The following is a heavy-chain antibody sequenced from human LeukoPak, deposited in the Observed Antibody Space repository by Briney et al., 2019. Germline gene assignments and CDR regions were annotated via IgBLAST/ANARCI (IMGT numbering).Heavy chain of an antibody. V-gene: IGHV4-61*02. Sequence: PSQTLSLTCTVSGGSISSGGYYWRWIRQPAGKGLDWIGRIYSSGSTNYNPSFKSRVTISVDTSKNQFSLKLSSVTAADTAVYYCARQVVAATGWFDPWGQGTLVTVSS. D-gene: IGHD2-15*01. J-gene: IGHJ5*02. CDR2: IYSSGST. CDR3: ARQVVAATGWFDP. CDR1: GGSISSGGYY.